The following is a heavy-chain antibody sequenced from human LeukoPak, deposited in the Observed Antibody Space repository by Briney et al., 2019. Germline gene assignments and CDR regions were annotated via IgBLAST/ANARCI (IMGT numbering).Heavy chain of an antibody. J-gene: IGHJ4*02. V-gene: IGHV3-23*01. D-gene: IGHD4-17*01. CDR3: AKATTFYGDYGDY. Sequence: GGSLRLSCAASGFTFSNYAINWVRQAPGKGLEWVSGISGSGGSTYYPDYVKGRFTISRDNSKNTVYLQLNSLTDEDTAIYYCAKATTFYGDYGDYWGQGTLVTVSS. CDR1: GFTFSNYA. CDR2: ISGSGGST.